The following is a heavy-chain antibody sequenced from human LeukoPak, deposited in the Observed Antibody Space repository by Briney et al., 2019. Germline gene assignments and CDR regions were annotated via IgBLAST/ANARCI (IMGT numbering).Heavy chain of an antibody. CDR2: IYYSGST. D-gene: IGHD5-18*01. J-gene: IGHJ4*02. CDR1: GGSISSYY. Sequence: SETLSLTCTVSGGSISSYYWTWIRQPPGKGLEWIGCIYYSGSTNYNPSLKSRVTISVDTSKNQFSLKLGSVTAADTAVYYCARGGYSYLDFDYWGQGTLVTVSS. V-gene: IGHV4-59*01. CDR3: ARGGYSYLDFDY.